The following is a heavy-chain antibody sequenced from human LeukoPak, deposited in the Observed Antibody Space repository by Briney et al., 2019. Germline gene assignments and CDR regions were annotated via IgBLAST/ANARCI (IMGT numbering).Heavy chain of an antibody. V-gene: IGHV3-20*04. J-gene: IGHJ4*02. CDR1: GFTFDDYG. CDR3: ASLGYCSGGSCYARRDY. Sequence: GGSLRLSCAASGFTFDDYGMSWVRQAPGKGLEWVSGINWNGGSTGYADSVKGRFSISRDNAKNSLYLQMNSLRAEDTALYYCASLGYCSGGSCYARRDYWGQGTLVTVSS. CDR2: INWNGGST. D-gene: IGHD2-15*01.